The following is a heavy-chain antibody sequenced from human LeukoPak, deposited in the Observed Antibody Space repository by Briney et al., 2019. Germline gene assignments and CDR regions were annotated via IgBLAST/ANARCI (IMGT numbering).Heavy chain of an antibody. CDR3: GRDPRLGIRGYTYGYIDY. J-gene: IGHJ4*02. Sequence: ASVKVSCKASGYTFTSYTISWVRQAPGQGPQWMGWINTNTGNPTYAQGFTGRYVFSLDTSVSTAYLLISGLQADDTAVYYCGRDPRLGIRGYTYGYIDYWGQGTLVTASS. V-gene: IGHV7-4-1*02. CDR1: GYTFTSYT. CDR2: INTNTGNP. D-gene: IGHD5-18*01.